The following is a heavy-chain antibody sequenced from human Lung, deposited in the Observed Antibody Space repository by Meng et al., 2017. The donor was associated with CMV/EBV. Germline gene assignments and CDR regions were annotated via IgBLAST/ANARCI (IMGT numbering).Heavy chain of an antibody. CDR2: INHSGST. D-gene: IGHD3-3*01. CDR1: GGSFSGYY. V-gene: IGHV4-34*01. Sequence: LXXAVYGGSFSGYYWSWIRQPPGKGLEWIGEINHSGSTNYNPSLKSRVTISVDTSKNQFSLKLSSVTAADTAVYYCARGRRGGFLEWLLSGNWFDPWXQGTXVTVAS. J-gene: IGHJ5*02. CDR3: ARGRRGGFLEWLLSGNWFDP.